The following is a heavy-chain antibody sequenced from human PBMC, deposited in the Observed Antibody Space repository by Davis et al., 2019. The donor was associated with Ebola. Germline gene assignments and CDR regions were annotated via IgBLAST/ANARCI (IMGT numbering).Heavy chain of an antibody. D-gene: IGHD5-18*01. V-gene: IGHV4-39*01. CDR2: IYHSGST. CDR1: GGSISSSSYY. Sequence: SETLSLTCTVSGGSISSSSYYWGWIRQPPGKGLEWIGYIYHSGSTYYNPSLKSRVTISVDRSKNQFSLKLSSVTAADTAVYYCAKAAMVGLHDAFDIWGQGTMVTVSS. J-gene: IGHJ3*02. CDR3: AKAAMVGLHDAFDI.